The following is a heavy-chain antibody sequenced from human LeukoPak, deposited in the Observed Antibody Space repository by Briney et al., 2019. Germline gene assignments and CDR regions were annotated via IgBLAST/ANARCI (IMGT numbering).Heavy chain of an antibody. D-gene: IGHD3-3*01. CDR3: ARAGGYYDFWSGYYTSYYYYMDV. CDR2: INPSGGST. V-gene: IGHV1-46*03. J-gene: IGHJ6*03. Sequence: ASVKVSCKASAYTFTSYYMHWVRQAPGQGLEWMGIINPSGGSTSYAQKFQGRVTMTRDTSTSTVYMELSSLRSEDTAVYYCARAGGYYDFWSGYYTSYYYYMDVWGKGTTVTVSS. CDR1: AYTFTSYY.